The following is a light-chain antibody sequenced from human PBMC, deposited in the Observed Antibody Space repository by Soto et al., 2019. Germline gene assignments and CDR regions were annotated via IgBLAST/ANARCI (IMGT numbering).Light chain of an antibody. V-gene: IGKV3-20*01. CDR3: QQYGSSPIT. CDR2: GAS. CDR1: QRFSSR. Sequence: EIVWTQSQGTMHLSPGERATLSCRAIQRFSSRLAWYQQNPGQAPRLLISGASSRATAIPDRFSVSGSATDVTLTILRLEHDDFALYYCQQYGSSPITFGQGTRLEIK. J-gene: IGKJ5*01.